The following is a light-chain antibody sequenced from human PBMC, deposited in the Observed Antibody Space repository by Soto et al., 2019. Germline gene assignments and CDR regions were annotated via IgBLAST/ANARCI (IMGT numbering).Light chain of an antibody. CDR3: SSYTSSSTLGVL. J-gene: IGLJ2*01. V-gene: IGLV2-14*01. CDR1: SSDVGGYNY. CDR2: DVS. Sequence: QSALTQPASVSGSPGQSITISCTGTSSDVGGYNYVSWYQQHPGKAPKLMIYDVSNRPSGVSNRFSGSKSGNTASLTISGLHAEDDADYYCSSYTSSSTLGVLFGGGTKLTVL.